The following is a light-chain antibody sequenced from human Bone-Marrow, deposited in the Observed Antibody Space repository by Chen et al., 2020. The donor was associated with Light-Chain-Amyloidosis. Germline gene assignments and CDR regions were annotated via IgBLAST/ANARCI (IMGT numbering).Light chain of an antibody. Sequence: SYELTQPPSVSVSPGQTARSTCSGDALSKQYVYWYQQKPGQGPVMVIYKDSERPSGIPERFSGSSSGTTVTLTISGVHAEDEADYFCQSSDTSGAYHVVFGGGTKLTVL. CDR2: KDS. CDR1: ALSKQY. V-gene: IGLV3-25*03. CDR3: QSSDTSGAYHVV. J-gene: IGLJ2*01.